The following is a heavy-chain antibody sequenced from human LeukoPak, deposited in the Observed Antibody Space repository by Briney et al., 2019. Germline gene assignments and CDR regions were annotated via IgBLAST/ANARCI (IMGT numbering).Heavy chain of an antibody. V-gene: IGHV1-69*01. D-gene: IGHD3-22*01. Sequence: SVKVSCKASGGTFSSYAISWVRQAPGQGLEWMGGIIPIFGTANYAQKFQGRVTITADESTSTAYMELSSLRSEDTAVYYCARDWSYYYDSSGYYLVYWGQGTLVTVSS. CDR2: IIPIFGTA. J-gene: IGHJ4*02. CDR1: GGTFSSYA. CDR3: ARDWSYYYDSSGYYLVY.